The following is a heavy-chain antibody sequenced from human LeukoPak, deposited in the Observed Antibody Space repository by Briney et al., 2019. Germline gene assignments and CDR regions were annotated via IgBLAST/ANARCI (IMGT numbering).Heavy chain of an antibody. D-gene: IGHD1-26*01. V-gene: IGHV5-51*01. Sequence: GESLKISCKGSGYSFANYWIGWVRQMPGKGLEWMGIIYLGDFGSRYSPSFQGQVTISADKSISTVYLQWSSLKASDTAMYYCARNSGTENNFDYWGQGTLVTVSS. CDR1: GYSFANYW. J-gene: IGHJ4*02. CDR3: ARNSGTENNFDY. CDR2: IYLGDFGS.